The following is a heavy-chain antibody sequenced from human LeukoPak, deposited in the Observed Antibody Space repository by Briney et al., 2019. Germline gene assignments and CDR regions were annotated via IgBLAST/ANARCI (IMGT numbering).Heavy chain of an antibody. CDR3: ARMTTVTTEGVYYFDY. J-gene: IGHJ4*02. Sequence: GASVKVSCKASGYTFTNYYMHWVRQAPGQGLEWMGIINPSGGYTNYAQKFQGRVTMTRDTSTSTVYMELSSLRSEDTAVYYCARMTTVTTEGVYYFDYSGQGTLVTVSS. CDR2: INPSGGYT. V-gene: IGHV1-46*01. D-gene: IGHD4-17*01. CDR1: GYTFTNYY.